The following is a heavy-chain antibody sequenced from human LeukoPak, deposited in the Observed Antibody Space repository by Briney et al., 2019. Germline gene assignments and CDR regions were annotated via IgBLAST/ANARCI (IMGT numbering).Heavy chain of an antibody. CDR1: GFTFSSYG. J-gene: IGHJ6*03. D-gene: IGHD3-10*01. V-gene: IGHV3-30*02. Sequence: GGSLRLSCAASGFTFSSYGMHWVRQAPGKGLEWVAFIRYDGSNKYYADSVKGRFTISRDNAKNSLYLQMNSLRAEDTAVYYCARDVAYYGSGSYPRPNHYYYYMDVWGKGTTVTISS. CDR3: ARDVAYYGSGSYPRPNHYYYYMDV. CDR2: IRYDGSNK.